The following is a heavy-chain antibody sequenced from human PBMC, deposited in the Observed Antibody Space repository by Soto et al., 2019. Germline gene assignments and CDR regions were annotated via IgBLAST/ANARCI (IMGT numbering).Heavy chain of an antibody. CDR2: INPNSGGT. V-gene: IGHV1-2*04. D-gene: IGHD3-3*01. CDR1: GYTFTGYY. J-gene: IGHJ3*02. Sequence: ASVKVSCKASGYTFTGYYMHLVRQAPGQGLEWMGWINPNSGGTNYAQKFQGWVTMTRDTSISTAYMELSRLRSDDTAVYYCARSRVGYYDFWSGTGADDAFDIWVQGTMVTVSS. CDR3: ARSRVGYYDFWSGTGADDAFDI.